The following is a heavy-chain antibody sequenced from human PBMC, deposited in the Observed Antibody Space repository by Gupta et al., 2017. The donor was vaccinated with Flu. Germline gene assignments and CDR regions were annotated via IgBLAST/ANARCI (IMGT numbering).Heavy chain of an antibody. CDR3: ARSSGLHDYYYYYGMDV. V-gene: IGHV1-69*02. CDR1: GGTFSSYT. J-gene: IGHJ6*02. D-gene: IGHD2-21*01. Sequence: QVQLVQSGAEVKKPGSSVKVSCKASGGTFSSYTISWVRQAPGQGLEWMGRIIPILGIANYAQKFQGRVTITADKSTSTAYMELSSLRSEDTAVYYCARSSGLHDYYYYYGMDVWGQGTTVTVSS. CDR2: IIPILGIA.